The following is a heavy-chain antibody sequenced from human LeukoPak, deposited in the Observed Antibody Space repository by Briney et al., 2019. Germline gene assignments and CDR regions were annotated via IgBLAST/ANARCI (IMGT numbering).Heavy chain of an antibody. V-gene: IGHV4-59*01. CDR2: TYYSGST. J-gene: IGHJ4*02. CDR1: GGSISSYY. Sequence: SETLSLTCTVSGGSISSYYWSWIRQPPGKGLEWIGYTYYSGSTNYNPSLKSRVTISVDTSKNQFSLKLSSVTAADTAVYYCARAARIVGAPFDYWGQGTLVTVSS. CDR3: ARAARIVGAPFDY. D-gene: IGHD1-26*01.